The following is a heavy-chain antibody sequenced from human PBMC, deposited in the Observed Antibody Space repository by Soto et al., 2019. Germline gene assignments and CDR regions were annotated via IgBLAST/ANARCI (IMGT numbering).Heavy chain of an antibody. Sequence: LSLTCAVSGYSISSGYYWGWIRQPPGKGLEWIGSIYHSGSTYYNPSLKSRVTISVDTSKNQFSLKLSSVTAADTAVYYCASNEGQLGVHPAQIDYWGQGTLVTVSS. D-gene: IGHD5-18*01. CDR1: GYSISSGYY. J-gene: IGHJ4*02. CDR2: IYHSGST. CDR3: ASNEGQLGVHPAQIDY. V-gene: IGHV4-38-2*01.